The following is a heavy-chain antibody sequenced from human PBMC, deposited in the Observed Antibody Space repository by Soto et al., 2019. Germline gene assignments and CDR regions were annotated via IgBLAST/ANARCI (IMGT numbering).Heavy chain of an antibody. CDR2: FDPEDGET. CDR1: GYTLTELS. D-gene: IGHD3-10*01. Sequence: ASVKVSCKVSGYTLTELSMHWVRQAPGKGLEWMGGFDPEDGETIYAQKFQGRVTMTEDTSTDTAYMELSSLRSEDTAVYYCATTGPEFMVRGLISDYWGQGTLVTVSS. V-gene: IGHV1-24*01. CDR3: ATTGPEFMVRGLISDY. J-gene: IGHJ4*02.